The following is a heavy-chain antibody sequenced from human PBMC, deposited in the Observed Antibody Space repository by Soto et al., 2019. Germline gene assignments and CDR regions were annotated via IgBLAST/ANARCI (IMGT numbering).Heavy chain of an antibody. CDR2: IAPHSGRT. V-gene: IGHV1-18*04. CDR3: AMAATGSYHSAY. J-gene: IGHJ4*02. D-gene: IGHD3-10*01. Sequence: QVQLVQSGPEVKNPGASVRVSCVASGYAFTSYGVNWVRQAPGQGLEWMGWIAPHSGRTTYLPKFQGRVTMTADVSTNTVYIELRGLKSDDTGIYFCAMAATGSYHSAYWGQGTVVTVSS. CDR1: GYAFTSYG.